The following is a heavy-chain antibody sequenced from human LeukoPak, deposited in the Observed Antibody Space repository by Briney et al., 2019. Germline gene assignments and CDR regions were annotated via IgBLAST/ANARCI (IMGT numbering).Heavy chain of an antibody. D-gene: IGHD1-1*01. CDR3: AKDLTTGSLSSDC. CDR2: ISYEGSNK. V-gene: IGHV3-30*18. J-gene: IGHJ4*02. Sequence: GGSLRLSCAASGFTFRSYGMHWVRQAPGKGLEWVAVISYEGSNKYYADSVRGRFTISRDNSKNTLYLQMNSLRAEDTALYSCAKDLTTGSLSSDCWGQGTLVTVSS. CDR1: GFTFRSYG.